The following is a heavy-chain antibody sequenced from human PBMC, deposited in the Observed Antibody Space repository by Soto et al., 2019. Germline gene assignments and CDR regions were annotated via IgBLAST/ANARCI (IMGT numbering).Heavy chain of an antibody. CDR2: IHAGNGDT. J-gene: IGHJ6*02. V-gene: IGHV1-3*01. CDR1: GYTFTGYA. CDR3: ARDHTDYHGSGRNYYYGVDV. Sequence: ASVKVSCKASGYTFTGYAIHGVRQAPGQRLEWMGRIHAGNGDTKYSQNFQGRVTISRDTSANTAYMELLSLRSEDTAVYYCARDHTDYHGSGRNYYYGVDVWGQGTTVTVSS. D-gene: IGHD3-10*01.